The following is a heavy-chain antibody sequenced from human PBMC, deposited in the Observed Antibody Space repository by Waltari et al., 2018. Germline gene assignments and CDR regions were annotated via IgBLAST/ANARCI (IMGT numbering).Heavy chain of an antibody. V-gene: IGHV1-69*12. CDR1: GGTFSGHA. J-gene: IGHJ2*01. D-gene: IGHD6-19*01. CDR2: IIPSCGTA. Sequence: QVQLVQSGAEVKKPGSSVQVSCKAHGGTFSGHAISRVRQAPGQGLAWMGGIIPSCGTANYAQKFQGRVTITADESTSTAYMELSSLRSEDTAVYYCARDLGQSDLWGRGTLVTVSS. CDR3: ARDLGQSDL.